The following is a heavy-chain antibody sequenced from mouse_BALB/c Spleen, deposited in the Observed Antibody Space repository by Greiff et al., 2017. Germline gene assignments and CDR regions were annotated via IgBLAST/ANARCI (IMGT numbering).Heavy chain of an antibody. CDR2: IWGDGST. J-gene: IGHJ4*01. V-gene: IGHV2-6-7*01. Sequence: VQLQESGPGLVAPSQSLSITCTVSGFSLTGYGVNWVRQPPGKGLEWLGMIWGDGSTDYNSALKSRLSISKDNSKSQVFLKMNSLQTDDTARYYCARGGGSYAMDYWGQGTSVTVSS. CDR3: ARGGGSYAMDY. CDR1: GFSLTGYG.